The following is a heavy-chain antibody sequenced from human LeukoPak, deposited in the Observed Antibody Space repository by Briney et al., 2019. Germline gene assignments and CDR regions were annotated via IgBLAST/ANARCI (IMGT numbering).Heavy chain of an antibody. CDR1: GYSFNSGYY. Sequence: SETLSLTCAVSGYSFNSGYYWGWIRQPPGKGLEWIGSIYHSGSTYYNPSLKSRVTISVDRSKNQFSLRLSSVTAADTAVYYCATLAAAGRFDYWGQGTLVTVSS. V-gene: IGHV4-38-2*01. D-gene: IGHD6-13*01. CDR2: IYHSGST. CDR3: ATLAAAGRFDY. J-gene: IGHJ4*02.